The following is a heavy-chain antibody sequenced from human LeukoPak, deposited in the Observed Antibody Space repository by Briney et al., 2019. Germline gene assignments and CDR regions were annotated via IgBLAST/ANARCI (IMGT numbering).Heavy chain of an antibody. CDR2: IKEDGSEK. D-gene: IGHD4-17*01. CDR1: GFTCSSFW. V-gene: IGHV3-7*01. CDR3: ARARHYARDY. J-gene: IGHJ4*02. Sequence: PGGSLRLSCAASGFTCSSFWMTGVRQAPGKGLEWVANIKEDGSEKYYVDSVKGRFTISRDNAKNSLYLQMNSLRAEDTAVYYCARARHYARDYWGQGTLVTVSS.